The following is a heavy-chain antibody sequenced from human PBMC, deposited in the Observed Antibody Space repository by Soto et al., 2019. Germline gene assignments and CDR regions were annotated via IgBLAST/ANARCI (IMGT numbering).Heavy chain of an antibody. D-gene: IGHD6-13*01. V-gene: IGHV4-4*07. CDR2: IHSSGST. J-gene: IGHJ5*02. Sequence: PSETLSLTCTVSGASMNSDHCSWIRQPAAKGLEWMGHIHSSGSTNYNPSLRSRVTMSVATSKKQFSLRLMSLTAADTAVYYCAREQGVAGAGITWFDPWGQGSLVTVSS. CDR1: GASMNSDH. CDR3: AREQGVAGAGITWFDP.